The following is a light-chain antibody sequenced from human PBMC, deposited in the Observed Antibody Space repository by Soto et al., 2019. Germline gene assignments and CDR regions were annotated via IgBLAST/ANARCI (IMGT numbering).Light chain of an antibody. CDR2: GAS. CDR3: QQYDTSPRT. J-gene: IGKJ1*01. CDR1: QSVSSNY. Sequence: EVMLTQSPGTLSLSPGERATLSCRASQSVSSNYLAWYQQKSGQAPRLLIYGASNRATGIPDRFSGSGSGTDFTLTIRRLEPEDFAVYYCQQYDTSPRTFGQGTMVEFK. V-gene: IGKV3-20*01.